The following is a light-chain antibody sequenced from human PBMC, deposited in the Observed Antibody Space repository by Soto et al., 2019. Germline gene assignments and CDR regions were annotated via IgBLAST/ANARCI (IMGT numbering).Light chain of an antibody. CDR3: SSYAGSNNYV. Sequence: HSVVTQPPSASGSPGQSVTISCTGTSSDVGGYNYVSWYQQHPGKAPKLMIYEVSKRPSGVPDRFSGSKSGNTASLTVSGLQAEDEADYYCSSYAGSNNYVFGTGNKVTVL. CDR2: EVS. J-gene: IGLJ1*01. CDR1: SSDVGGYNY. V-gene: IGLV2-8*01.